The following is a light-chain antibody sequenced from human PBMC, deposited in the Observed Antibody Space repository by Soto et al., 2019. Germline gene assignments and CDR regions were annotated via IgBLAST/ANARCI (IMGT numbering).Light chain of an antibody. V-gene: IGKV3-15*01. J-gene: IGKJ1*01. CDR1: QTISSK. CDR3: PQYYSWRT. CDR2: AAS. Sequence: EIVMTQSPTTLSVSPGESATLSCRASQTISSKLAWYQQKPGQAPRLLIYAASTRATGIPARFSGSGSGTDFTLTIRSLQSEDFAVYYCPQYYSWRTFGQGTNVDI.